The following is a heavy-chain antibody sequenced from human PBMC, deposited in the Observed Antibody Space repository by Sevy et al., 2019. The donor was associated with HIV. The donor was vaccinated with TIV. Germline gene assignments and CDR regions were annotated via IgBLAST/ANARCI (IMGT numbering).Heavy chain of an antibody. V-gene: IGHV3-53*01. Sequence: GGSLRLSCAASGFTVSSNFMSWVRQAPGKGLEWVSAICIGGTTYYADSVKGRFTISRDNSKNTVYLQMNSLRAEDTAVYYCARGKHVSDYYGSFDYWGHGTLVTVSS. D-gene: IGHD4-17*01. J-gene: IGHJ4*01. CDR2: ICIGGTT. CDR3: ARGKHVSDYYGSFDY. CDR1: GFTVSSNF.